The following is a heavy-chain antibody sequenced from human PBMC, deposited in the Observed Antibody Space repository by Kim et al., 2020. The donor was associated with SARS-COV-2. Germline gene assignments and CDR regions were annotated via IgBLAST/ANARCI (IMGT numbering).Heavy chain of an antibody. J-gene: IGHJ6*02. V-gene: IGHV4-61*01. CDR1: GGSVSGRNYY. CDR3: ARDAARRPYNYGVDV. D-gene: IGHD3-16*01. Sequence: SETLSLTCSVSGGSVSGRNYYWNWIRQPPGKGLQWIGYISYGGTTSSNPSLKSRVTISLETTTNQFSLKLTSVTAADTAVYYCARDAARRPYNYGVDVWGQGTTVTVSS. CDR2: ISYGGTT.